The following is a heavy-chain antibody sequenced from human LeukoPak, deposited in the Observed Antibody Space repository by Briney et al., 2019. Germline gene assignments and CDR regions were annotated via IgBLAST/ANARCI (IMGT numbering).Heavy chain of an antibody. CDR2: IYYSGST. V-gene: IGHV4-31*03. D-gene: IGHD3-16*01. J-gene: IGHJ4*02. CDR3: ARFNILGDYVWGSYHIDY. Sequence: SQTLSLTCTVSGGSISSGGYYWSWIRQHPGKGLEWIGYIYYSGSTYYNPSLKSRVTISVDTSKNQFPLKLSSVTAADTAVYYCARFNILGDYVWGSYHIDYWGQGTLVTVSS. CDR1: GGSISSGGYY.